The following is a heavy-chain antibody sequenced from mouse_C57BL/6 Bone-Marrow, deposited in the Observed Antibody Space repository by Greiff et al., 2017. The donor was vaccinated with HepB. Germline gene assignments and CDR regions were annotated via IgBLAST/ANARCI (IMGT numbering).Heavy chain of an antibody. V-gene: IGHV5-16*01. Sequence: LVESEGGLVQPGSSMKLSCTASGFTFSDYYMAWVRQVPEKGLEWVANINYDGSSTYYLDSLKSRFIISRDKAKNILYLQMSSLKSEDTATYYCARGHYYGSSHWYFDVWGTGTTVTVSS. CDR1: GFTFSDYY. CDR2: INYDGSST. D-gene: IGHD1-1*01. CDR3: ARGHYYGSSHWYFDV. J-gene: IGHJ1*03.